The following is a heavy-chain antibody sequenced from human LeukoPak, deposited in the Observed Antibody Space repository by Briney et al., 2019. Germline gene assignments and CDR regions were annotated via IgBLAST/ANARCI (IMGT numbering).Heavy chain of an antibody. V-gene: IGHV3-23*01. Sequence: PGGSLRLSCAASEFTFSSHAMSWVRQAPGKGLEWVSAISGSGGNTYYADSVKGRFTISRDNSKNTLYLQMNSLRAEDTAIYYCAKHAYNYHSGGFDYWGQGTLVTVSS. CDR3: AKHAYNYHSGGFDY. J-gene: IGHJ4*02. CDR1: EFTFSSHA. D-gene: IGHD3-22*01. CDR2: ISGSGGNT.